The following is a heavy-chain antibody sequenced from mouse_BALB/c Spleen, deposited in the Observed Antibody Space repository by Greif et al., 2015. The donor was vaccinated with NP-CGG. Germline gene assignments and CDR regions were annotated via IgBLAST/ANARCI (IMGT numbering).Heavy chain of an antibody. J-gene: IGHJ4*01. V-gene: IGHV1-66*01. CDR3: VRAYYRCEAYMMDY. CDR1: GYSFTSYY. Sequence: QVQLQQPGPELVKPGASVKVSCKASGYSFTSYYIHWVKQRPGQGLEWIGWIFPGSGSTKYNEKFKGKATLTADTSSSAAHMRRSRVTPESSLVYICVRAYYRCEAYMMDYRGQKTPVTASS. CDR2: IFPGSGST. D-gene: IGHD2-12*01.